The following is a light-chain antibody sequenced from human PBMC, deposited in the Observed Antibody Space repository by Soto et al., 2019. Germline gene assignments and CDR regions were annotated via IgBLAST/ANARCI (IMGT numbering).Light chain of an antibody. V-gene: IGKV2D-29*01. CDR2: EVS. CDR3: MQTIQVPLS. Sequence: FVMTQSPLSLSVTPGQPASSCCKPSPSLLNSDGKTFLYWYLQKPGQPPRLLIYEVSNRFSGVPDRFSGSGSGTDFTLKISRVEAEDVGVYYCMQTIQVPLSFGGGTKVDIK. CDR1: PSLLNSDGKTF. J-gene: IGKJ4*01.